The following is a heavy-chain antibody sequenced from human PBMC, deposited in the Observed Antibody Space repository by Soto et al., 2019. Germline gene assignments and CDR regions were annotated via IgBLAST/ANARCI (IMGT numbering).Heavy chain of an antibody. CDR2: ISWNSGSI. Sequence: PGGSLRLSCAASGFTFDDYAMHWVRQAPGKGLEWVSGISWNSGSIGYADSVKGRFTISRDNAKNSLYLQMNSLRAEDTALYYCAKDNERDDILTGYLDYWGQGTLVTVSS. CDR1: GFTFDDYA. J-gene: IGHJ4*02. D-gene: IGHD3-9*01. CDR3: AKDNERDDILTGYLDY. V-gene: IGHV3-9*01.